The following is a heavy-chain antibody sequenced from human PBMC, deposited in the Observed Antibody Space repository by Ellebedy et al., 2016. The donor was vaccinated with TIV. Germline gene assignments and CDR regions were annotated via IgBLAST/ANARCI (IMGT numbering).Heavy chain of an antibody. D-gene: IGHD6-25*01. J-gene: IGHJ5*02. CDR3: ARDRLSKALDP. CDR2: ITSTSSTI. CDR1: GLTFSNYT. V-gene: IGHV3-48*04. Sequence: GESLKISXATSGLTFSNYTMNWVRQAPGKGLEWVSFITSTSSTIFYADSVKGRFTISRDNAKNSLYLQMNSLRADDTAVYYCARDRLSKALDPWGQGTLVTVSS.